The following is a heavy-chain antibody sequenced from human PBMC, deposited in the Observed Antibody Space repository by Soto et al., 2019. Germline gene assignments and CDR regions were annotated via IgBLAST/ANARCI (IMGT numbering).Heavy chain of an antibody. J-gene: IGHJ4*02. Sequence: EVQLVESGGRLVQPGGSLRLSCAASGFIFSNFGLTWVRQAPGKGLEWVSHINAPATSTLYANSVRGRFAISRDNARNSVYLQMSSLTGDDTAVYYCTRDPEGDLDFEYWGQGTLVTVSS. CDR3: TRDPEGDLDFEY. D-gene: IGHD2-21*02. CDR1: GFIFSNFG. V-gene: IGHV3-48*03. CDR2: INAPATST.